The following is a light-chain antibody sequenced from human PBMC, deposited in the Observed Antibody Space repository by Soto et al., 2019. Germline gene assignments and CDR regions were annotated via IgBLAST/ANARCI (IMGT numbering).Light chain of an antibody. CDR3: ETWDSNTHV. CDR2: LEGSGSY. CDR1: SRHSGYI. V-gene: IGLV4-60*02. J-gene: IGLJ3*02. Sequence: QSVLTQSSSASASLGSSVKLACTLSSRHSGYIIAWHQQQPGKAPRYLMKLEGSGSYNKGSGVPDRFSGSSSGADRYLTISNLHFEDEADYYCETWDSNTHVFGGGTTLTVL.